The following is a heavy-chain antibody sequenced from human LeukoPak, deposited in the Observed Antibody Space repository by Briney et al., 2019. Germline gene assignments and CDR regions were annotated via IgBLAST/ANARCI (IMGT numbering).Heavy chain of an antibody. V-gene: IGHV3-9*01. Sequence: SLRLSCAASGFTIDDYAMHWVRQVPGKGLEWVSGISWNSASVDYVDSVKGRFTISRDNAKNSLYLQMNSLRADDTAVYYCARLDASGLDYWGQGTLVTVSS. CDR2: ISWNSASV. J-gene: IGHJ4*02. CDR3: ARLDASGLDY. D-gene: IGHD6-19*01. CDR1: GFTIDDYA.